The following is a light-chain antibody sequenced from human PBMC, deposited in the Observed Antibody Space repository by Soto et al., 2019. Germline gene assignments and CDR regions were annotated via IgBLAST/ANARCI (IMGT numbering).Light chain of an antibody. Sequence: EIVLTQSPGTLSLSPGERATLSCRASPSVSSSYLAWYQQKPGQAPRLLIYGASSRATGIPDRFSGSGSGTDFTLTISRLEPEDFVVYYCQQYGSSPGYTFGQGTKLEIK. J-gene: IGKJ2*01. CDR2: GAS. CDR1: PSVSSSY. CDR3: QQYGSSPGYT. V-gene: IGKV3-20*01.